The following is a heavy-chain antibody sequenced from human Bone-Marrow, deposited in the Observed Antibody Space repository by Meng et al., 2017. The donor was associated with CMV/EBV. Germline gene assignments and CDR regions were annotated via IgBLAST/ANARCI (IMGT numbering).Heavy chain of an antibody. J-gene: IGHJ3*02. D-gene: IGHD3-10*01. V-gene: IGHV3-53*01. CDR3: GRDSYGGGPAFDI. Sequence: GESLKISCAASGFTVSSNYMSWVRQAPGKGLEWVSVIYSGGSTYYADSVKGRFTISRDNSKNTLYLQMNSLRAEDTAVYYWGRDSYGGGPAFDIWGQGTMVTVSS. CDR1: GFTVSSNY. CDR2: IYSGGST.